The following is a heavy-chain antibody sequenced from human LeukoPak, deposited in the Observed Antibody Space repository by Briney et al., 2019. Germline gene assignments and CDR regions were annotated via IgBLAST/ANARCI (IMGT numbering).Heavy chain of an antibody. D-gene: IGHD6-19*01. CDR2: INAGNGNT. J-gene: IGHJ1*01. V-gene: IGHV1-3*01. CDR1: GYTFTSYA. CDR3: ARDVIAVAGYAEYFQH. Sequence: GASVKVSCKASGYTFTSYAMHWVRQAPGQRLEWMGWINAGNGNTKYSQEFQGRVTITRDTSASTAYMELSSLRSEDTAVYYCARDVIAVAGYAEYFQHWGQGTLVTVSS.